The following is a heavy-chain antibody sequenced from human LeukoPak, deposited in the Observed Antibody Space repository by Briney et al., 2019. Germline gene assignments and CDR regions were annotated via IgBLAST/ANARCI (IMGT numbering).Heavy chain of an antibody. V-gene: IGHV3-30*03. CDR1: GFTFSSYG. Sequence: TGGSLRLSCAASGFTFSSYGMHWVRQAPGKGLEWVAVISYNGSNKYYADSVKGRFTISRDNSKNTLYLQMNSLRTDDTAVYYCARDRVSGSGSIDYWGQGTLVTVSS. CDR2: ISYNGSNK. CDR3: ARDRVSGSGSIDY. D-gene: IGHD3-10*01. J-gene: IGHJ4*02.